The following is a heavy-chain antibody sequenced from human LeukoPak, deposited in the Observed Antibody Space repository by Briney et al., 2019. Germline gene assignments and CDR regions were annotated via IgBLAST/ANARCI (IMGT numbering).Heavy chain of an antibody. CDR2: IIPIFGTA. J-gene: IGHJ5*02. D-gene: IGHD4-11*01. CDR3: AREATVTTDALPPYNWFDP. V-gene: IGHV1-69*05. CDR1: GGTFSSYA. Sequence: ASVKVSCKASGGTFSSYAISWVRQAPGQGLEWMGGIIPIFGTANYAQKFQGRVTITTDESTSTAYMELSSLRSEDTAVYYCAREATVTTDALPPYNWFDPWGQGTLVTVSS.